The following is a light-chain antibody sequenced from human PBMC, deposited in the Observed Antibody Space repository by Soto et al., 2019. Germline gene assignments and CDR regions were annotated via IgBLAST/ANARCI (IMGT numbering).Light chain of an antibody. V-gene: IGKV3-20*01. Sequence: IVLTQSPATLSLSPWERAILSCRASQSVSTFLAWFQQKPGQPPRLLTYGASTRATEIPDRFSGSGSGTDFTLTISRLEPEDFAVYYCQQYGSSGTFGQGTKVDIK. CDR2: GAS. J-gene: IGKJ1*01. CDR1: QSVSTF. CDR3: QQYGSSGT.